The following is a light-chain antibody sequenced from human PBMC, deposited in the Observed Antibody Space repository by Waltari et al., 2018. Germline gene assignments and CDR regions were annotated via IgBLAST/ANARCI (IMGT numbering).Light chain of an antibody. CDR2: SNK. J-gene: IGLJ6*01. CDR1: SSNIGSNT. V-gene: IGLV1-44*01. CDR3: AAWDDSLNGNV. Sequence: QSVLTQPPSASGTPGQRVTISCSGSSSNIGSNTVNWYQQLPGTAPKLLIYSNKQRPSGGPDRFSGSKSGTSASLAISGLQSEDEADYYCAAWDDSLNGNVFGSGTKVTVL.